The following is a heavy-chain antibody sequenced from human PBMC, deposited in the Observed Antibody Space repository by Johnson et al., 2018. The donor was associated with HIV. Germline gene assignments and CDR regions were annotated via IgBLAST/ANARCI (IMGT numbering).Heavy chain of an antibody. J-gene: IGHJ3*02. V-gene: IGHV3-66*01. CDR2: IYSGGST. Sequence: DVQVVESGGGLVQPGGSLRLSCAASGFTVSSNYMSWVRQAPGKGLEWVSVIYSGGSTYYANSVKGRFTIPRYNSKNTLYLQMGSLRAEDMAVYYCARVSSDILTGYYVGAFDIGGQGTMVTVSS. CDR3: ARVSSDILTGYYVGAFDI. D-gene: IGHD3-9*01. CDR1: GFTVSSNY.